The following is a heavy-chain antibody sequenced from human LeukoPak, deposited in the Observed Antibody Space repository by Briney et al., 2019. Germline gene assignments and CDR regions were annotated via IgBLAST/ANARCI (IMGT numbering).Heavy chain of an antibody. Sequence: ASVKVSCKASGYTFTGYYMHWVRQAPGQGLEWMGWINPNSGGTNYAQKFQGRVTMTRDTSISTAYMELSRLRSDDTAVYYCASSIAAAGGLSYYYYYMDVWGKGTTVTVSS. V-gene: IGHV1-2*02. CDR1: GYTFTGYY. CDR3: ASSIAAAGGLSYYYYYMDV. D-gene: IGHD6-13*01. CDR2: INPNSGGT. J-gene: IGHJ6*03.